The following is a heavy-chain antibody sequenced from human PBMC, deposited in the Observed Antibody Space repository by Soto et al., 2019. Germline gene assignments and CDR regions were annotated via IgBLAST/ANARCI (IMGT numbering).Heavy chain of an antibody. V-gene: IGHV1-69*02. CDR3: AGGGSGSYSRWWFDP. CDR1: GGTFSSYT. D-gene: IGHD3-10*01. J-gene: IGHJ5*02. Sequence: SVKVSCKASGGTFSSYTISWVRQAPGQGLEWMGRIIPILGIANYAQKFQGRVTITADKSTSTAYMELSSLRSEDTAVYYCAGGGSGSYSRWWFDPWGQGTLVTAPQ. CDR2: IIPILGIA.